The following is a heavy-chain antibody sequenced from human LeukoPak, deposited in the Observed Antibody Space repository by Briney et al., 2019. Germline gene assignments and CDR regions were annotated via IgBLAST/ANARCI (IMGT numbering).Heavy chain of an antibody. CDR1: GFTFSGYA. V-gene: IGHV3-30*02. D-gene: IGHD2-15*01. CDR2: IRYDGSNK. J-gene: IGHJ5*02. CDR3: AKSPHQYCSGGSCYLGWFDP. Sequence: GGSLRLSCAASGFTFSGYAMPWVRQAPGKGLEWVAFIRYDGSNKYYADSVKGRFTISRDNSKNTLYLQMNSLRAEDTAVYYCAKSPHQYCSGGSCYLGWFDPWGQGTLVTVSS.